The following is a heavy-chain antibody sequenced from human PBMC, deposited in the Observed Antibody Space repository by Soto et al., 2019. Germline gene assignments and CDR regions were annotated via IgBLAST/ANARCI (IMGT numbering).Heavy chain of an antibody. CDR1: GYTLTELS. V-gene: IGHV1-24*01. J-gene: IGHJ6*02. CDR2: FDPEDGET. D-gene: IGHD5-12*01. Sequence: GASVKVSCKVSGYTLTELSMHWVRQAPGKGLEWMGGFDPEDGETIYAQKFQGRVTMTEDTSTDTAYMELSSLRSEDTAVYYCATVGPSGNGRWLQFWGYYYYYGMDVWGQGTTVTVS. CDR3: ATVGPSGNGRWLQFWGYYYYYGMDV.